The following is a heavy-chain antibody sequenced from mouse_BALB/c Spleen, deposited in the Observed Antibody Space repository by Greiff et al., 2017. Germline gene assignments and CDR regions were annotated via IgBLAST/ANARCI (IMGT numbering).Heavy chain of an antibody. CDR3: SLYYDYDY. Sequence: EVKVVESGAELVKPGASVKLSCTASGFNIKDTYMHWVKQRPEQGLEWIGRIDPANGNTKYDPKFQGKATITADTSSNTAYLQLSSLTSEDTAVYYCSLYYDYDYWGQGTTLTVSS. D-gene: IGHD2-4*01. V-gene: IGHV14-3*02. CDR2: IDPANGNT. J-gene: IGHJ2*01. CDR1: GFNIKDTY.